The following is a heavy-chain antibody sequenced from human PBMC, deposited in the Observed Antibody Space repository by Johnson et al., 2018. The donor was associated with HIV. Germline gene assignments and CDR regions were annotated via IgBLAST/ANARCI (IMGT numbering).Heavy chain of an antibody. V-gene: IGHV3-30*14. CDR2: ISYGGKTK. CDR3: TTEGDAFDI. J-gene: IGHJ3*02. Sequence: QVQLVESGGGVVQPGRSLRLSCEASGFTFSSYAVHWVRQAPGKGLEWVALISYGGKTKYYADSVTGRFTILRDDSKNTLYLQMSSLRTEDAGVYYWTTEGDAFDIWGQGTMVTVSS. CDR1: GFTFSSYA.